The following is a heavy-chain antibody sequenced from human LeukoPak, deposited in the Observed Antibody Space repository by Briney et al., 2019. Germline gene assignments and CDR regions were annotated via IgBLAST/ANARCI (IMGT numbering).Heavy chain of an antibody. CDR1: GFTFSSYA. V-gene: IGHV3-30-3*01. D-gene: IGHD3-22*01. J-gene: IGHJ2*01. CDR2: ISYDGSNK. Sequence: GRSLRLSCAASGFTFSSYAMHWVRQAPGKGLEWVAVISYDGSNKYYADSVKGRFTISRYNSKNTLYLQMNSLRAEDTAVYYCAREGGYYPQEGYFDLWGRGTLVTVSS. CDR3: AREGGYYPQEGYFDL.